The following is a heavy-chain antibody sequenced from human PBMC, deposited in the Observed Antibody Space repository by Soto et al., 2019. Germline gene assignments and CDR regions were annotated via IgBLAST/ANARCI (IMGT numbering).Heavy chain of an antibody. CDR3: AKDKXGKGTDIVVVPAASDY. CDR2: ISGSGGST. D-gene: IGHD2-2*01. Sequence: GGSLRLSCAASGFTFSSYXMSXVXQAPGKGLEWVSXISGSGGSTQYADSVQGRFTISRDNSKNTRYLQMNSLRAEETAVYYCAKDKXGKGTDIVVVPAASDYWGQGTLVTVSS. V-gene: IGHV3-23*01. J-gene: IGHJ4*02. CDR1: GFTFSSYX.